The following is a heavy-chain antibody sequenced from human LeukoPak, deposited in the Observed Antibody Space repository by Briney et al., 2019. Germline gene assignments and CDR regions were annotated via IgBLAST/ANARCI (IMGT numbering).Heavy chain of an antibody. CDR2: ISYDGSNK. D-gene: IGHD5-18*01. CDR1: GFTFSSYG. CDR3: ASGFVDTAMGFDY. Sequence: GRSLRLSCAASGFTFSSYGMHWVRQAPGKGLEWVAVISYDGSNKYYADSVKGRFTISRDNSKNTLYMQMNSLRAEDTAVYYCASGFVDTAMGFDYWGQGTLVTVSS. V-gene: IGHV3-30*03. J-gene: IGHJ4*02.